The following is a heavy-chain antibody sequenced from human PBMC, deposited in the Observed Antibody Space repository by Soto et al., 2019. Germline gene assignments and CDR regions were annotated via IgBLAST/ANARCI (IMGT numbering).Heavy chain of an antibody. CDR1: GYTFTSYD. CDR3: AREGTLVDSYYYGMDV. V-gene: IGHV1-8*01. Sequence: SVKVSCKASGYTFTSYDINWVRQAPRQGREWMGWINPNSGNTGYAQKFRGRVTMTRNTSISTAYMELSSLISEDTAAYYCAREGTLVDSYYYGMDVWGQGTTVTVS. CDR2: INPNSGNT. J-gene: IGHJ6*02. D-gene: IGHD3-16*01.